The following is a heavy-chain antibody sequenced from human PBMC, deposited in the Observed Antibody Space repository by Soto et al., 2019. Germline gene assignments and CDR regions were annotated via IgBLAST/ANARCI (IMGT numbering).Heavy chain of an antibody. CDR1: GGTFSSYA. J-gene: IGHJ6*02. V-gene: IGHV1-69*13. Sequence: SVKVSFKASGGTFSSYAIGWVRHAPGQGLEWMGGIIPIFGTANYAQKFQGRVTITADESTSTAYMELSSLRSEDTAVYYCARDSTGGMIVVVPEGTYPGMDVWGQGTTVTASS. CDR2: IIPIFGTA. D-gene: IGHD3-22*01. CDR3: ARDSTGGMIVVVPEGTYPGMDV.